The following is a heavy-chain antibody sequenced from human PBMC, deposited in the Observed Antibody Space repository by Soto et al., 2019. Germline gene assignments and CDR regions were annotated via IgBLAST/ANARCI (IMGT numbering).Heavy chain of an antibody. CDR3: ARDTAGATYDYYYGMDV. CDR1: GGTFSSYA. V-gene: IGHV1-69*01. Sequence: QVQLVQSGAEVKKPGSSVKVSCKASGGTFSSYAISWMRQAPGQGLEWMGGIIPIFGTANYAQKFQGRVTITADESTSTAYMELSSLRSEDTAVYYCARDTAGATYDYYYGMDVWGQGTTVTVSS. J-gene: IGHJ6*02. D-gene: IGHD1-26*01. CDR2: IIPIFGTA.